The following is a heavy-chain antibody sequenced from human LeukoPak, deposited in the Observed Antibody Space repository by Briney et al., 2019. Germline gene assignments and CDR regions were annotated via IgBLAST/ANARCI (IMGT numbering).Heavy chain of an antibody. Sequence: ASVKVSCKASGYTFTSYYMHWVRQAPGQGLEWMGIINPSGGRTSYAQKFQGRVTMTRDMSTSTVYMELSSLRSEDTAVYYCARGLFLSGYLDAFDIWGQGTVVTVSP. CDR3: ARGLFLSGYLDAFDI. J-gene: IGHJ3*02. D-gene: IGHD3-22*01. V-gene: IGHV1-46*01. CDR2: INPSGGRT. CDR1: GYTFTSYY.